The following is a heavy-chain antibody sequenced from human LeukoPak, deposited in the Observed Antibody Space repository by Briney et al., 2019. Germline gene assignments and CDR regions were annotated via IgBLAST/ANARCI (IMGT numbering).Heavy chain of an antibody. V-gene: IGHV3-74*01. Sequence: GGSLRLSCAASGFTFSSYSMNWVRHAPGKGLLWVSRINSDGSSTSYADSVKGRFTISRDNAKNTLYLQMNSLRAEDTAVYYCARRIAAAAAPYYFDYWGQGTLVTVSS. CDR2: INSDGSST. J-gene: IGHJ4*02. CDR1: GFTFSSYS. CDR3: ARRIAAAAAPYYFDY. D-gene: IGHD6-13*01.